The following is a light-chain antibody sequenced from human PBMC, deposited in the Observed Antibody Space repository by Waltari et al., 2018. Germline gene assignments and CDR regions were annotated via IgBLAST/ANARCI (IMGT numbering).Light chain of an antibody. Sequence: DIQMTQSPSSLSASVGHRVTITCRASQDIRNSLAWYQQKPGAAPKLLLYAASRLLSGVPSRFSGSGAGTDYTLTISSLQREDFATYYCQQYYSTACTFGQGTKLEI. CDR3: QQYYSTACT. J-gene: IGKJ2*02. V-gene: IGKV1-NL1*01. CDR2: AAS. CDR1: QDIRNS.